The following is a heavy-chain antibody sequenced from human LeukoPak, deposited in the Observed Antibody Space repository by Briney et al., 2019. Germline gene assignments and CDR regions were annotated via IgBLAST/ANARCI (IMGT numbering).Heavy chain of an antibody. V-gene: IGHV4-34*01. CDR3: AISSSWPAFDP. CDR1: GGSFSGYY. J-gene: IGHJ5*02. D-gene: IGHD6-13*01. Sequence: PSETLSLTCAVYGGSFSGYYWSWIRQPPGKGLEWIGEINHSGSTNYNPSLKSRVTISVDTSKNQFSLKLSSVTAADTAVYYCAISSSWPAFDPRGQGTLVTVSS. CDR2: INHSGST.